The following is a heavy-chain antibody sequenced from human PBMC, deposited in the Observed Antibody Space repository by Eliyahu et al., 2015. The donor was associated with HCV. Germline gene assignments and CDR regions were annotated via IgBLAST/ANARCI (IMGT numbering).Heavy chain of an antibody. CDR1: GFTFSSYT. V-gene: IGHV3-21*01. CDR2: FTSSRSHI. J-gene: IGHJ4*02. Sequence: EVQLVESGXGLVKPGGSLXXSCAASGFTFSSYTMNWVRQAPGKGLEWVSCFTSSRSHIYYADSVKGRFTISRDNAKNSLYLQMNSLRAEDTAVYYCARSNGGIEADFDYWGQGTLVTVSS. D-gene: IGHD2-8*01. CDR3: ARSNGGIEADFDY.